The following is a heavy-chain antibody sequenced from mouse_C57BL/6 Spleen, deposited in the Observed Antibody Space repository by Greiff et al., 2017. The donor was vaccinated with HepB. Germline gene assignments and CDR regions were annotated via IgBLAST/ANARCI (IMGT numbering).Heavy chain of an antibody. CDR2: INYDGSST. CDR3: ARDEGGTGFDY. CDR1: GFTFSDYY. D-gene: IGHD3-3*01. J-gene: IGHJ2*01. V-gene: IGHV5-16*01. Sequence: EVKLVESEGGLVQPGSSMKLSCTASGFTFSDYYMAWVRQVPEKGLEWVANINYDGSSTYYLDSLKSRFIISRDNAKNILYLQMSSLKSEDTATYYCARDEGGTGFDYWGQGTTLTVSS.